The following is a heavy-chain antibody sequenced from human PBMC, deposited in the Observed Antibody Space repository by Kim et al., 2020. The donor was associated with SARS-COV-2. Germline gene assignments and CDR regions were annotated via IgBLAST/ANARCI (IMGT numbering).Heavy chain of an antibody. CDR1: GYTFTSYA. J-gene: IGHJ5*02. V-gene: IGHV7-4-1*02. D-gene: IGHD6-19*01. CDR3: ARLSSSGWYDGGDWFDP. Sequence: ASVKVSCKASGYTFTSYAMNWVRQAPGQGLEWMGWINTNTGNPTYAQGFTGRFVFSLDTSVSTAYLQISSLKAEDTAVYYCARLSSSGWYDGGDWFDPWGQGTLVTVSS. CDR2: INTNTGNP.